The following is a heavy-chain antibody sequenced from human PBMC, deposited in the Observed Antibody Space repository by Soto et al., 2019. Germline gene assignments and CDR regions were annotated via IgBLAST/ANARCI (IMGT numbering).Heavy chain of an antibody. CDR3: ARVDAAAGITVFDY. CDR2: IYYSGST. J-gene: IGHJ4*02. Sequence: SETLSLTCTVSGGSISSYYWSWIRQPPGKGLEWIGYIYYSGSTNYNPSLKSRVTISVDTSKNQFSLKLSSVTAADTAVYYCARVDAAAGITVFDYWGQGTLVTVSS. CDR1: GGSISSYY. D-gene: IGHD6-13*01. V-gene: IGHV4-59*01.